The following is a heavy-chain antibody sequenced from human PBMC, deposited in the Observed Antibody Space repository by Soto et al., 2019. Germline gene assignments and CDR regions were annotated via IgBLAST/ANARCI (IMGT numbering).Heavy chain of an antibody. J-gene: IGHJ4*02. CDR1: GFTFSNYW. CDR2: INPTGSGT. Sequence: EVQLVESGGGLVQPGGSLRLSCAASGFTFSNYWRHWVRQAPGKGLVWVSRINPTGSGTSYADSVKGRFSISRDNAEDTLSLQMNSLRGEDTAVYYCARVRNGEYPFDYGGQGTLVTVSS. D-gene: IGHD3-10*01. V-gene: IGHV3-74*01. CDR3: ARVRNGEYPFDY.